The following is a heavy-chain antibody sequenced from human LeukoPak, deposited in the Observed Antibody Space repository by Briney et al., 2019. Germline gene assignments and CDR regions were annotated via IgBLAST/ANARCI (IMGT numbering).Heavy chain of an antibody. D-gene: IGHD2-2*01. CDR3: ARIACDSTACYGNSVDP. CDR2: ISTYNNKT. Sequence: GASVKVSCKASGYTFINSGINWVRQAPGQGLEWTGWISTYNNKTLYAQKFLGRVTMTTDKSTSTAYMEVVSLRSDDTAVYYCARIACDSTACYGNSVDPWGQGTLVTVSS. CDR1: GYTFINSG. J-gene: IGHJ5*02. V-gene: IGHV1-18*01.